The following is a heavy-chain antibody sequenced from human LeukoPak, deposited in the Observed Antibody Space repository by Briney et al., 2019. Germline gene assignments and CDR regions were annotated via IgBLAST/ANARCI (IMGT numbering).Heavy chain of an antibody. CDR1: GFTFSSYG. CDR3: AKDHSAKGYYFDY. D-gene: IGHD3-10*01. CDR2: IRYDGSNK. V-gene: IGHV3-30*02. Sequence: GGSLRLSCAASGFTFSSYGMHWVRQAPGKGLEWVAFIRYDGSNKYYADSVKGRFTISRDNSKNTLYLQMNSLRAEGTAVYYCAKDHSAKGYYFDYWGQGTLVTVSS. J-gene: IGHJ4*02.